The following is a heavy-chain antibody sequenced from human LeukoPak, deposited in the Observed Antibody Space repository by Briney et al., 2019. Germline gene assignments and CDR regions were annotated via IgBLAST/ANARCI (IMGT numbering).Heavy chain of an antibody. Sequence: GGSLRLSCAASGFSLSIYDMVWVRQAPGKGLEWIASTGLSSSYIGYADSVKGRFTISRDNGENSVYLQMNSLRAEDTAVYFCARERSYCSGATCSLDLWGQGTLVTVSS. CDR2: TGLSSSYI. CDR3: ARERSYCSGATCSLDL. J-gene: IGHJ5*02. D-gene: IGHD2-15*01. CDR1: GFSLSIYD. V-gene: IGHV3-21*01.